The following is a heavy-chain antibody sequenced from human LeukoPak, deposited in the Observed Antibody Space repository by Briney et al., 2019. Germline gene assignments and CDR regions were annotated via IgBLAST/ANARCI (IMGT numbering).Heavy chain of an antibody. CDR1: GGTFSSYA. CDR3: ARAALGAALPDY. D-gene: IGHD6-13*01. Sequence: SVKVSCKASGGTFSSYAISWVRQGPGQGLEWMGGIIPIFGTADYAQKFQGRVTITADESTSTAYMELSSLRSDDTAVYYCARAALGAALPDYWGQGTLVTVSS. V-gene: IGHV1-69*13. J-gene: IGHJ4*02. CDR2: IIPIFGTA.